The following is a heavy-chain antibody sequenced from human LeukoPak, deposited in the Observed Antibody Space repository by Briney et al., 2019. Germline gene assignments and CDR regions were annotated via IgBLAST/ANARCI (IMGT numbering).Heavy chain of an antibody. CDR2: ISGSAYNS. Sequence: GGSLRPSCAASGFTFSSYGMSWVRQAPGRGLEWVSTISGSAYNSYYADSVKGRFTISRDNSANTLYLQMNSLRAEDTALYYCAKHSGSYFIYHVDSWGQGTLVTVSS. D-gene: IGHD1-26*01. CDR3: AKHSGSYFIYHVDS. V-gene: IGHV3-23*01. CDR1: GFTFSSYG. J-gene: IGHJ4*02.